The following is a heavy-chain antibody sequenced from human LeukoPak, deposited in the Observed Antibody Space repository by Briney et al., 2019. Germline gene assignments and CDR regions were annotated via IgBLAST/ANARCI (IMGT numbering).Heavy chain of an antibody. CDR2: IIPIFGTA. Sequence: SVKVSRKASGGTFSSYAISWVRQAPGQGLEWMGGIIPIFGTANYAQKFQGRVTITTDESTSTAYMELSSLRSEDTAVYYCARELAAYDAFDIWGQGTMVTVSS. CDR3: ARELAAYDAFDI. D-gene: IGHD6-6*01. CDR1: GGTFSSYA. J-gene: IGHJ3*02. V-gene: IGHV1-69*05.